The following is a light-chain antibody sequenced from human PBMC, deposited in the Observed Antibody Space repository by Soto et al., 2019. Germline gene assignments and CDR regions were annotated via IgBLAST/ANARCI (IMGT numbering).Light chain of an antibody. CDR1: QTISSW. J-gene: IGKJ4*01. Sequence: DIQITQSPSTLSGSVGDRVTITCRASQTISSWLAWYQQKPGKXPXXLIYDASSLESGVPSRLSGSGSGTEFTLTISSPQPDDFASYDCQQYNSYSPAFGGGTKV. CDR3: QQYNSYSPA. CDR2: DAS. V-gene: IGKV1-5*01.